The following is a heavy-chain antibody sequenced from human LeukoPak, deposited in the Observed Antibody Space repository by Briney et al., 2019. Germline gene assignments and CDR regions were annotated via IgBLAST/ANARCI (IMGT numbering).Heavy chain of an antibody. D-gene: IGHD3-22*01. J-gene: IGHJ4*02. V-gene: IGHV3-11*01. Sequence: PGGSLRLSWAASGFTFSDYYMSWFRQAPGAGLEWLSYINLNNGTMYYADSVRGRFAISRDNTKNSLYLQMNSLRGEDTAVYYCVRAYSRGHSDDFDFWGQGTLVTVSS. CDR1: GFTFSDYY. CDR2: INLNNGTM. CDR3: VRAYSRGHSDDFDF.